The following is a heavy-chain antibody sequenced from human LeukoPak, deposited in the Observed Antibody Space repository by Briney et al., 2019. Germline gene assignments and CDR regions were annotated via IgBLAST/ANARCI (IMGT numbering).Heavy chain of an antibody. CDR3: TRDHCRGDNCPSFDC. J-gene: IGHJ4*02. CDR2: IGAYNGDT. CDR1: GYTFTSFG. V-gene: IGHV1-18*04. Sequence: GASVKVSCKPSGYTFTSFGISWVRQAPGQGLEWMGWIGAYNGDTNYAQKLQGRVTMTTDTSTSTAYMDLRSLRSDDTAVYYCTRDHCRGDNCPSFDCWGQGTLVTVSS. D-gene: IGHD2-15*01.